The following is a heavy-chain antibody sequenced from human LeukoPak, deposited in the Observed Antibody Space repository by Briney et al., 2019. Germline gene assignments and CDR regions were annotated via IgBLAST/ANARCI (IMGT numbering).Heavy chain of an antibody. CDR1: GFTFSSYG. V-gene: IGHV3-33*01. Sequence: GGSLRLSCAASGFTFSSYGMHWVRQAPGKGLEWVAVIWYDGSNKYYADSVKGRFTISRDNSKNTLYLQMNSLRAEDTAVYYCARGGEVGSSWYKNWFDPWGQGTLVTVSS. CDR2: IWYDGSNK. D-gene: IGHD6-13*01. CDR3: ARGGEVGSSWYKNWFDP. J-gene: IGHJ5*02.